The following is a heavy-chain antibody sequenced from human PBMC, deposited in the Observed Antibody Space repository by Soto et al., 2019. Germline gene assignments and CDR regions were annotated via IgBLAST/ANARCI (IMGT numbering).Heavy chain of an antibody. CDR2: IWYDGSNK. V-gene: IGHV3-33*06. D-gene: IGHD3-10*01. Sequence: GGSLRLSCAASGFTFSSYGMHWVRQAPGKGLEWVAVIWYDGSNKYYADSVKGRFTISRDNSKNTLYLQMNSLRAEDTAVYYCANARSTMVRGVIAAWTYYFDYWGQGTLVTVSS. J-gene: IGHJ4*02. CDR1: GFTFSSYG. CDR3: ANARSTMVRGVIAAWTYYFDY.